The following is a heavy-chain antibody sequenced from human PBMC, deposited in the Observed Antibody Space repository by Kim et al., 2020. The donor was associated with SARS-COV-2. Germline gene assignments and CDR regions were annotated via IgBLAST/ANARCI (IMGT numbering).Heavy chain of an antibody. V-gene: IGHV1-2*06. Sequence: ASVKVSCKASGFTFTAYYMHWVRQAPGQGLEWMGRINPNSGGTNYAQKFQGRVTMTRDTSIGTAYMELSRLTSDDTAVYYCASALLHYDFWSDYDPLDYW. CDR1: GFTFTAYY. CDR3: ASALLHYDFWSDYDPLDY. CDR2: INPNSGGT. D-gene: IGHD3-3*01. J-gene: IGHJ4*01.